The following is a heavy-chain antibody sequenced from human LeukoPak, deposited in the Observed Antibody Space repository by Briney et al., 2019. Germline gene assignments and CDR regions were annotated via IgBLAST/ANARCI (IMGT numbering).Heavy chain of an antibody. Sequence: ASVKVSCKASGGTFSSYAISWVRQAPGQGLEWMGRIIPIFGTANYAQKFQGRVTITTDESTSTAYMELSSLRSEDTAVYYCAYYQTFQGVIDDYWGQGTLVTVSS. V-gene: IGHV1-69*05. CDR3: AYYQTFQGVIDDY. D-gene: IGHD3-16*02. CDR2: IIPIFGTA. J-gene: IGHJ4*02. CDR1: GGTFSSYA.